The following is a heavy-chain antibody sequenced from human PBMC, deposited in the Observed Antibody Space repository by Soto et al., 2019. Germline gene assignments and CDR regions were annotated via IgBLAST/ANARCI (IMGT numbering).Heavy chain of an antibody. CDR2: IYFSGST. CDR3: TGVLRQWLVRSFDI. D-gene: IGHD6-19*01. CDR1: GGSISSGRYY. J-gene: IGHJ3*02. V-gene: IGHV4-31*03. Sequence: LSLTCTVSGGSISSGRYYWTWIRQHPGKGLEWIGYIYFSGSTYYNPSLKSRATISVDTSKNQFSLKLSSVTAADTAVYYCTGVLRQWLVRSFDIWGQGTMVTVSS.